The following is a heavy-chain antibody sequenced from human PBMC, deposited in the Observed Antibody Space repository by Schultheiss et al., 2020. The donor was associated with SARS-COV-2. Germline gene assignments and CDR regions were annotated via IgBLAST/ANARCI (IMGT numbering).Heavy chain of an antibody. V-gene: IGHV3-71*01. D-gene: IGHD1-7*01. CDR3: TRSLELRGWSVYYYYYGMDV. J-gene: IGHJ6*02. Sequence: GGSLRLSCAASGFTFSDYYMSWVRQAPGKGLEWVCFIRNKAYGGTTEYAASVKGRFTISRDDSKSIAYLQMNSLKTEDTAVYYCTRSLELRGWSVYYYYYGMDVWGQGTTVTVSS. CDR1: GFTFSDYY. CDR2: IRNKAYGGTT.